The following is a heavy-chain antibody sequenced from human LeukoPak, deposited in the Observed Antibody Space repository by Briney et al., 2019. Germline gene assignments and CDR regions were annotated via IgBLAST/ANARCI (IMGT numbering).Heavy chain of an antibody. CDR1: GGSISSSSYY. D-gene: IGHD2-2*01. V-gene: IGHV4-39*07. CDR3: ARDLVIVVVPAAMYGRENWFDP. CDR2: IYYSGST. Sequence: SETLSLTCTVSGGSISSSSYYWGWIRQPPGKGLEWIGSIYYSGSTYYNPSLKSRVTISVDTSKNQFSLKLSSVTAADTAVYYCARDLVIVVVPAAMYGRENWFDPWGQGTLVTVSS. J-gene: IGHJ5*02.